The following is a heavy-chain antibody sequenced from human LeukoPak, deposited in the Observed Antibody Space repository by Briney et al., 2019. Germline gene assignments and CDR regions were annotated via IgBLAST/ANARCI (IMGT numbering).Heavy chain of an antibody. CDR3: AKVSSGEHTFWSDFSQDKWFDP. CDR2: IGGGGDKV. Sequence: GGSLRLSSAASGFTFKSYAMTWVRQAPGKGLEWVSAIGGGGDKVFYADSVKGRFTISRDNSKQTLFLQMNSLGAADTAVYYCAKVSSGEHTFWSDFSQDKWFDPWGLGTLVTVAS. V-gene: IGHV3-23*01. D-gene: IGHD3-3*01. J-gene: IGHJ5*02. CDR1: GFTFKSYA.